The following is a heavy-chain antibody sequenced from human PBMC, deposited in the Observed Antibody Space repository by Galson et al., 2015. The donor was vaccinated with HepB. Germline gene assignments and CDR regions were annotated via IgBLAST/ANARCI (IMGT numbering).Heavy chain of an antibody. CDR1: GYTFTSYG. V-gene: IGHV1-69*04. J-gene: IGHJ5*02. CDR3: ARSFHTMVRGDGYNWFDP. CDR2: IIPILGIA. D-gene: IGHD3-10*01. Sequence: QSGAEVKKPGASVKVSCKASGYTFTSYGISWVRQAPGQGLEWMGRIIPILGIANYAQKFQGRVTITADKSTSTAYMELSSLRSEDTAVYYCARSFHTMVRGDGYNWFDPWGQGTLVTVSS.